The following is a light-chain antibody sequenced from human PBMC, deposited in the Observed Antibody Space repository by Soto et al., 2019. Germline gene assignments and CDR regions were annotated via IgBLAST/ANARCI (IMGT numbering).Light chain of an antibody. CDR2: EVN. CDR1: SNDIGDYNY. Sequence: QSVLTQPASVSGSPGQSITISCTGTSNDIGDYNYVSWYQHHPGIAPKLMIYEVNNRPSGVSDRFSGSKSGNTASLTISGLQAEDEADYYCSSYTTSSTHILFGGGTKVTVL. J-gene: IGLJ3*02. V-gene: IGLV2-14*01. CDR3: SSYTTSSTHIL.